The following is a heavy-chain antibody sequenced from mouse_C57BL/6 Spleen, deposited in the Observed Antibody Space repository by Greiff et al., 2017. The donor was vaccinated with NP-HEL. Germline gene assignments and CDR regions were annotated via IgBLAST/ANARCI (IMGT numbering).Heavy chain of an antibody. CDR3: ARVLITTAYWYFEV. D-gene: IGHD1-1*01. CDR2: ISSGSSTI. V-gene: IGHV5-17*01. J-gene: IGHJ1*03. Sequence: EVKLVESGGGLVKPGGSLKLSCAASGFTFSDYGMHWVRQAPEKGLEWVAYISSGSSTIYYADTVKGRFTISRDNAKNTLFLQMTSLRSEDTAMYYCARVLITTAYWYFEVWGTGTTVTVSS. CDR1: GFTFSDYG.